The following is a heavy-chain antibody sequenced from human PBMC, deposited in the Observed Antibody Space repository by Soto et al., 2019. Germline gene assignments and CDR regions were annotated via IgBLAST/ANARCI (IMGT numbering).Heavy chain of an antibody. V-gene: IGHV3-21*01. J-gene: IGHJ4*02. Sequence: EVHLVESGGGLVKPGGSLRLSCEASAFSFGSHTMNWVRQAPGKGLEWVSSINSGGSRSYYADSVKGRFTISRDNAKNSMYLQMNSLRAEDAAIYYCSREVLPAVRREYDYWAQGALVTVSS. CDR2: INSGGSRS. CDR1: AFSFGSHT. D-gene: IGHD2-8*02. CDR3: SREVLPAVRREYDY.